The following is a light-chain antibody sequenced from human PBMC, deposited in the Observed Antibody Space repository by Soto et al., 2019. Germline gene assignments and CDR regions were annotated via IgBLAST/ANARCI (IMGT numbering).Light chain of an antibody. CDR3: QSYDSSNHVV. Sequence: NFMLTQPHSVSESPGKTVTISCTRSSGSIASNYVQWYQQRPGSAPTTVIYEANQRPSGVPDRFSGSIDSSSNSASLTISGLKTEDEADYYCQSYDSSNHVVFGGGTKLTV. J-gene: IGLJ2*01. CDR1: SGSIASNY. V-gene: IGLV6-57*04. CDR2: EAN.